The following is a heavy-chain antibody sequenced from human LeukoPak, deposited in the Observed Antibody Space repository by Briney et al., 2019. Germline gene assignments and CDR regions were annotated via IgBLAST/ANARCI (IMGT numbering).Heavy chain of an antibody. V-gene: IGHV4-34*01. Sequence: SETLSLTCAVYGGCVGGYYWSLIRQPPEKGREWIGEINHSGSTNYNPSLKGRVTISVDTSKNHFSLKLSSVTAADTAVYYCARGSYYPSAFDIWGQGTMVTVSS. CDR3: ARGSYYPSAFDI. J-gene: IGHJ3*02. D-gene: IGHD1-26*01. CDR2: INHSGST. CDR1: GGCVGGYY.